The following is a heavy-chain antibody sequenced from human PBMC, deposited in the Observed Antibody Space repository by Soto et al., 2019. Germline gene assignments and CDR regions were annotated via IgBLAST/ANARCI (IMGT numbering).Heavy chain of an antibody. Sequence: ASVKVSCKASGYTFTSYGISWVRQAPGQGLEWMGWISAYNGNTNYAQKLQGRVTMTTDTSTSTAYMELMSLRSDDTAVYYCSRGRTEAGTTGGIDVWGQGTTVTVSS. CDR2: ISAYNGNT. J-gene: IGHJ6*02. CDR3: SRGRTEAGTTGGIDV. CDR1: GYTFTSYG. D-gene: IGHD1-7*01. V-gene: IGHV1-18*01.